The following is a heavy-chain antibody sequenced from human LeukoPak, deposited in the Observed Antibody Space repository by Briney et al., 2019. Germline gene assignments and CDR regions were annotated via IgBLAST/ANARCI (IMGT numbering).Heavy chain of an antibody. J-gene: IGHJ4*02. CDR2: IYYTGNT. V-gene: IGHV4-39*07. CDR3: ARDRGWNGIPAADPFDC. D-gene: IGHD6-13*01. CDR1: GGSISSSTYY. Sequence: PSETLSLTCTVSGGSISSSTYYWGWVRQPPGKGLEWIGSIYYTGNTYYNPSLKSRVTISVDTSKNQYSLTLSSVTAADTAVYYCARDRGWNGIPAADPFDCWGQGTLVTVSS.